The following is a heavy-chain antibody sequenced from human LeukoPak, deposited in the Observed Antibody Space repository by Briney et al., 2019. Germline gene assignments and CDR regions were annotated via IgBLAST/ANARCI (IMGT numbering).Heavy chain of an antibody. CDR1: GFTFSSYG. V-gene: IGHV3-30*02. CDR3: AKGSYYDFWSGADY. CDR2: IRYDGSNK. D-gene: IGHD3-3*01. Sequence: PGGSLRLSCAASGFTFSSYGMHWVRQAPGKGLEWVAFIRYDGSNKYYADSVKGRFTISRDNSKNTLYLQMNSLRAEDTAVYYCAKGSYYDFWSGADYWGQGTLVTVSS. J-gene: IGHJ4*02.